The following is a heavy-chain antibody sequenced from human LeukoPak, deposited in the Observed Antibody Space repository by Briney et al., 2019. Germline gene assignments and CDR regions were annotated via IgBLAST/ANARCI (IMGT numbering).Heavy chain of an antibody. J-gene: IGHJ1*01. Sequence: PGGTLSLSCTASGFDISTYAMHWIRLTPGKGLEFISAISYSGDATSYAYDVKGRFIISKDNNNNMSHIEMGAMTADATVFYYCARIPEYWGQGTVVTVSS. V-gene: IGHV3-64*01. D-gene: IGHD2-2*01. CDR1: GFDISTYA. CDR3: ARIPEY. CDR2: ISYSGDAT.